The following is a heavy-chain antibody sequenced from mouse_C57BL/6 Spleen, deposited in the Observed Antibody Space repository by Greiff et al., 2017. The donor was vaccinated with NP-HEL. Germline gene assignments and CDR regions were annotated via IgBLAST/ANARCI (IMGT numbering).Heavy chain of an antibody. V-gene: IGHV1-47*01. Sequence: VHLVESGAELVKPGASVKMSCKASGYTFTTYPIEWMKQNHGKSLEWIGNFHPYNDDTKYNEKFKGKATLTVEKSSSTVYLELSRLSSDDSAVYYCARHYYGSSYEYFDVWGTGTTVTVSS. CDR3: ARHYYGSSYEYFDV. CDR2: FHPYNDDT. J-gene: IGHJ1*03. CDR1: GYTFTTYP. D-gene: IGHD1-1*01.